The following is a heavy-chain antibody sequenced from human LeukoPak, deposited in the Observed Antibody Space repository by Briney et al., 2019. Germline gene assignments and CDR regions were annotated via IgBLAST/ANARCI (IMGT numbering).Heavy chain of an antibody. CDR1: GGSISSYY. Sequence: SETLSLTCTVSGGSISSYYWSWIRQPPGKGLEWIGYIYYSGSTNYNPSLKSRVTISVDTSKNQFSLKLSSVTAADTAVYYRARDGCSSTSCHDALDIWGQGTMVTVSS. D-gene: IGHD2-2*01. J-gene: IGHJ3*02. CDR3: ARDGCSSTSCHDALDI. V-gene: IGHV4-59*01. CDR2: IYYSGST.